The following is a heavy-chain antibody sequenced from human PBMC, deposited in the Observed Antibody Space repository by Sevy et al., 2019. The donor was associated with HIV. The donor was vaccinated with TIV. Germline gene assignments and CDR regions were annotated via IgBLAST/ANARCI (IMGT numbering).Heavy chain of an antibody. Sequence: GGSLRLSCAASGFTFSSYAMHWVRQAPGKGLEWVAVISYDGSNKYYADSVKGRFTISRDNSKNTLYLQMNSLRAEDTAVYYCARDVSSSSRPYYYYYYGMDVWDQGTTVTVSS. CDR1: GFTFSSYA. J-gene: IGHJ6*02. D-gene: IGHD6-6*01. V-gene: IGHV3-30-3*01. CDR2: ISYDGSNK. CDR3: ARDVSSSSRPYYYYYYGMDV.